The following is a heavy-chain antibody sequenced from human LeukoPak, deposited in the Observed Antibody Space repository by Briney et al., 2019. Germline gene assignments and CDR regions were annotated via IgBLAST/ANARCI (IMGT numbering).Heavy chain of an antibody. CDR3: ARVRWHDAFDI. V-gene: IGHV4-59*11. D-gene: IGHD4-23*01. J-gene: IGHJ3*02. Sequence: SETLSLTCTVSGGSISSHYWSWIRRPPGEGLEWIGYIYYSGSTNYNPSLKSRVTISVDTSKNQFSLKLSSVTAADTAVYYCARVRWHDAFDIWGQGTMVTVSS. CDR2: IYYSGST. CDR1: GGSISSHY.